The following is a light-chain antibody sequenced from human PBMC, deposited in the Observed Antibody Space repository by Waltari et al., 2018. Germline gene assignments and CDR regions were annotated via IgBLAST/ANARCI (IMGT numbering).Light chain of an antibody. CDR2: EAS. V-gene: IGKV3-11*01. CDR3: QQRSNWPPLT. CDR1: QNLHKY. J-gene: IGKJ4*01. Sequence: EVVLTQSPASLSSSPGERVTLSCRASQNLHKYLACYQQKPGQAPRLLIYEASNRATGIPDRFSGSGSGTDVTFTIDSLEPEDFAVYFCQQRSNWPPLTFGGGTKVEIK.